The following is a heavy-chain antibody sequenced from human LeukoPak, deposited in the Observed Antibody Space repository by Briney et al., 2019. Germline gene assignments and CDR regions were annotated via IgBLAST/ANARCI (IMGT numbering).Heavy chain of an antibody. CDR1: GFTFSTYW. CDR2: IKSDGST. D-gene: IGHD3-3*01. CDR3: ARAPSEIGGYYPEYFRH. Sequence: GGSPRLSCAASGFTFSTYWMHWVRQAPGKGLVWVSRIKSDGSTNYADFVKGRFTISRDNAKNTLSLQMNSLRPEDTGVYYCARAPSEIGGYYPEYFRHWGQGTLVTVSS. V-gene: IGHV3-74*01. J-gene: IGHJ1*01.